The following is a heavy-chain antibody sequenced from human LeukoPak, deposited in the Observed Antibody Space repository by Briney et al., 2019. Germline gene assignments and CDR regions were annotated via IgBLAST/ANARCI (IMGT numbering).Heavy chain of an antibody. D-gene: IGHD3-22*01. V-gene: IGHV4-38-2*02. CDR2: IYHSGST. CDR1: GYSISSGYY. J-gene: IGHJ4*02. Sequence: SETLSLTCAVSGYSISSGYYWGWIRQPPGKGLEWIGSIYHSGSTYYNPSLKSRVTISVDTSKNQFSLKLSSVTAADTAVYYCARERGHYYDSSGPVDWGQGTLVTVSS. CDR3: ARERGHYYDSSGPVD.